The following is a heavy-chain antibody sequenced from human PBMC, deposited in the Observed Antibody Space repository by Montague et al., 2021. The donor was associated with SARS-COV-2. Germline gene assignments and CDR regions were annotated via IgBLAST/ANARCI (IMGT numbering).Heavy chain of an antibody. J-gene: IGHJ5*02. V-gene: IGHV4-39*07. D-gene: IGHD6-25*01. CDR1: GGSISSGSYY. Sequence: SETLSLTCTVSGGSISSGSYYWSWIRQPPGKGLEWIGRIYHSGSTDYNPSLKSRVTISVDTSKNQFSLKLSSVTAADTAVYYCARDGMNSGCNGLHWFDPWGQGTLVTVSS. CDR2: IYHSGST. CDR3: ARDGMNSGCNGLHWFDP.